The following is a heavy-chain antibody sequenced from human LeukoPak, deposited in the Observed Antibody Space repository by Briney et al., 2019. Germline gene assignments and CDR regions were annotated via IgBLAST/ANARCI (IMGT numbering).Heavy chain of an antibody. Sequence: SETLSLTCTVSGGSISSSSYHWGWIRQPPGKGLEWIGSIYYCGSTYYNPSLKSRVTISVDTSKNQFSLKLSSVTAADTAVYYCARRPGYYYYYMDVWGKGTTVTVSS. CDR1: GGSISSSSYH. J-gene: IGHJ6*03. CDR2: IYYCGST. V-gene: IGHV4-39*01. CDR3: ARRPGYYYYYMDV.